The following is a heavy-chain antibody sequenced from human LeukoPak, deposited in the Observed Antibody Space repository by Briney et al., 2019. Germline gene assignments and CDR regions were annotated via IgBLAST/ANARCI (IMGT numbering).Heavy chain of an antibody. V-gene: IGHV5-51*01. CDR1: GYSFTTYW. CDR3: ARSPGNADY. Sequence: GESLKISCKGSGYSFTTYWIGWVRQMPGKGLEWMGIIWPSDSDTRYSPSFQGQVTISADKSISTAYLQWSSPRASDTAMHYCARSPGNADYWGQGTLVTVSS. CDR2: IWPSDSDT. J-gene: IGHJ4*02.